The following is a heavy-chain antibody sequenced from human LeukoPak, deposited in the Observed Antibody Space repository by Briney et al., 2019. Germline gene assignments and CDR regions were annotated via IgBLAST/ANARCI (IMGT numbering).Heavy chain of an antibody. D-gene: IGHD2-15*01. CDR2: INHSGST. CDR1: GGSFSGYY. CDR3: ARHGACSGGSCYSAGWFDP. V-gene: IGHV4-34*01. Sequence: PSETLSLTCAVYGGSFSGYYWSWIRQPPGKGLEWIGEINHSGSTNYNPSLKSRVTISVDTSKNQFSLKLSSVTAADTAVYYCARHGACSGGSCYSAGWFDPWGQGTPVTVSS. J-gene: IGHJ5*02.